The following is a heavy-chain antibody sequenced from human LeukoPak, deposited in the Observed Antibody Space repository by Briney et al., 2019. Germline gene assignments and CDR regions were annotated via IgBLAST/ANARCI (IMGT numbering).Heavy chain of an antibody. J-gene: IGHJ4*02. Sequence: PGGSLRLSCAASGFTFSSYGMHWVRQAPGKGREWVAVIWYDGSNKYYADSVNGRFTISRDNSKNTLYLQMNSLRAEDTAVYYCARGYSSSKSWGSRGPGYWGQGTLVTVSS. CDR2: IWYDGSNK. V-gene: IGHV3-33*01. CDR3: ARGYSSSKSWGSRGPGY. CDR1: GFTFSSYG. D-gene: IGHD6-13*01.